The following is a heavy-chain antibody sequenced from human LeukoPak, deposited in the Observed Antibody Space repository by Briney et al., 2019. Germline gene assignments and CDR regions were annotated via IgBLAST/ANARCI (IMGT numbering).Heavy chain of an antibody. CDR2: ISSGSTTI. CDR3: ARPNWGSFEFDY. Sequence: GGSLGLSCEASGFIFSSYSMHWVRQAPGKGLEWVSYISSGSTTIYYGESMKGRFTISRDNGKNSLFLQMNSLRAEDTAVYYCARPNWGSFEFDYWGQGTLVTVSS. J-gene: IGHJ4*02. D-gene: IGHD7-27*01. CDR1: GFIFSSYS. V-gene: IGHV3-48*01.